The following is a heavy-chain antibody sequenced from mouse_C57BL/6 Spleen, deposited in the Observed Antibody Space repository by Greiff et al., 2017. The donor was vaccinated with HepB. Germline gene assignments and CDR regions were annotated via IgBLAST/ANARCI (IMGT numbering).Heavy chain of an antibody. D-gene: IGHD3-2*02. J-gene: IGHJ3*01. V-gene: IGHV1-19*01. Sequence: EVQLQESGPVLVKPGASVKMSCKASGYKFTDYYMNWVKQSHGKSLEWIGVINPYNGGTSYNQKFKGKATLTVDKSSSTAYMELDSLTSEDSAVYYCARSGAAQATDWFAYWGQGTMVTVAA. CDR1: GYKFTDYY. CDR3: ARSGAAQATDWFAY. CDR2: INPYNGGT.